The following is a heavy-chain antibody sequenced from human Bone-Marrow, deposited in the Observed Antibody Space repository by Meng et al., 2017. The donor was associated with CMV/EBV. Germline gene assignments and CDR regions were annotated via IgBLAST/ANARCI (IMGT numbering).Heavy chain of an antibody. V-gene: IGHV1-2*02. J-gene: IGHJ3*02. CDR1: GYTFTGYY. CDR2: INPNSGGT. D-gene: IGHD1-1*01. Sequence: ASVKVSCKASGYTFTGYYMHWVRQAPGQGLEWMGWINPNSGGTNYAQKFQGRVTMTRDTSTSTVYMELSSLRSEDTAVYYCAAWGTGVWNDQYNGPRFDAFDIWGQGTMVTVSS. CDR3: AAWGTGVWNDQYNGPRFDAFDI.